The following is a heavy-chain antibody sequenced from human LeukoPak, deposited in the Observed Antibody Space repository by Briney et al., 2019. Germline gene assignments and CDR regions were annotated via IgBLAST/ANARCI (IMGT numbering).Heavy chain of an antibody. CDR2: ISGSGGST. D-gene: IGHD4-17*01. Sequence: GGSLRLSCAASGFTFSSYSMNWVRQAPGKGLEWVSAISGSGGSTYYADSVKGRFTISRDNSKNTLYLQMNSLRAEDTAVYYCAKGEMTTVTYFDYWGQGTLVTVSS. J-gene: IGHJ4*02. V-gene: IGHV3-23*01. CDR3: AKGEMTTVTYFDY. CDR1: GFTFSSYS.